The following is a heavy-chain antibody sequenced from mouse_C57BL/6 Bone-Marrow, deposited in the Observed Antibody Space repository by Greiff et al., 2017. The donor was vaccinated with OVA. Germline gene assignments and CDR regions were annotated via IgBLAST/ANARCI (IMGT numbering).Heavy chain of an antibody. CDR3: ARFPITTVVATDYYAMDY. CDR1: GYSFTDYN. Sequence: VQLQQSGPELVKPVASVKISCKASGYSFTDYNMNWVKQSNGKSLEWIGVINPNYGTTSYNQKFKGKATLTVDQSSSTAYMQLNSLTSEDSAVYYCARFPITTVVATDYYAMDYWGQGTSVTVSS. V-gene: IGHV1-39*01. J-gene: IGHJ4*01. CDR2: INPNYGTT. D-gene: IGHD1-1*01.